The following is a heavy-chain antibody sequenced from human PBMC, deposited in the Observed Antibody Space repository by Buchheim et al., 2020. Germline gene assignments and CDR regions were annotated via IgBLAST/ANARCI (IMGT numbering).Heavy chain of an antibody. J-gene: IGHJ6*02. Sequence: QVQLVQSGAEVKKPGSSVKVSCKASGGTFSSYAISWVRQAPGQGLEWMGGIIPIFGTANYAQKFQGRVAITADESTSTAYMELSSLRSEDTAVYYCASVYDSFERHYYYGMDVWGQGTT. CDR2: IIPIFGTA. D-gene: IGHD3-3*01. CDR1: GGTFSSYA. V-gene: IGHV1-69*01. CDR3: ASVYDSFERHYYYGMDV.